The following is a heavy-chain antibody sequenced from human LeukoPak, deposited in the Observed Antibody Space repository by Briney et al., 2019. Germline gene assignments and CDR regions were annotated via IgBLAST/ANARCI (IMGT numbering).Heavy chain of an antibody. CDR3: ARGGVGCFDY. J-gene: IGHJ4*02. CDR1: GFTFSSYW. D-gene: IGHD6-19*01. Sequence: GGSLRLSCAASGFTFSSYWIHWVRQAPGKGLVWVSHINSDGSSATYADSVKGRLTISRDNAKNTVYLQMNSLRAEDTAVYHCARGGVGCFDYWGQGALVTVSS. V-gene: IGHV3-74*01. CDR2: INSDGSSA.